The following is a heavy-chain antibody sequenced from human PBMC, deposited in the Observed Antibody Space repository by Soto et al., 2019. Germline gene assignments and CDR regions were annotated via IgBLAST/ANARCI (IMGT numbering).Heavy chain of an antibody. V-gene: IGHV5-10-1*01. CDR3: ARHRFAIAAAGTGIS. CDR1: GYSFTSYW. CDR2: IDPSDSYT. D-gene: IGHD6-13*01. Sequence: GESLKISCKGSGYSFTSYWISWVRQMPGKGLEMMGRIDPSDSYTNYSPSFQAHVTISTDKSISTAYLQWSSLKASETAMYYCARHRFAIAAAGTGISWGQGTLVTVSS. J-gene: IGHJ5*02.